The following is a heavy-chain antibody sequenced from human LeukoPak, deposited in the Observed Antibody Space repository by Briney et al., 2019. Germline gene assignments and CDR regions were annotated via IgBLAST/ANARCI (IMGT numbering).Heavy chain of an antibody. CDR2: VGGGGVT. J-gene: IGHJ4*02. D-gene: IGHD2-8*02. V-gene: IGHV3-23*01. Sequence: GGSLRLSCAASGFTFSSYAMSWVRQAPGEGLEWVSTVGGGGVTNYADSVKGRFTISRDNSMNTLSLQMNVLRAEDKAVYYCARDPGGTFDYWGQGALVTVSS. CDR3: ARDPGGTFDY. CDR1: GFTFSSYA.